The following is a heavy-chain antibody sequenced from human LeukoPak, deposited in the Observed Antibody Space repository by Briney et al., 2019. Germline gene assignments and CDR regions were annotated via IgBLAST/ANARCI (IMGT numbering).Heavy chain of an antibody. CDR1: GGSISSYY. Sequence: SETLSLTCTVSGGSISSYYWSWIRQPPGKGLEWIGYIYYSGSTNYNPPLKSRVTISVDTSKNQFSLKLSSVTAADTAVYYCARVSGTTDYYYYYYMDVWGKGTTVTVSS. CDR2: IYYSGST. V-gene: IGHV4-59*01. CDR3: ARVSGTTDYYYYYYMDV. J-gene: IGHJ6*03. D-gene: IGHD1-7*01.